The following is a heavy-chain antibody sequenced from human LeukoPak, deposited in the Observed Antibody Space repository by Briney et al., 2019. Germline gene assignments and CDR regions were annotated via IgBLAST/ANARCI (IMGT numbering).Heavy chain of an antibody. Sequence: SVKVSCKASGGTFSSYAISWVRQAPGQGLEWMGGIIPIFGTASYAQKFQGRVTITTDESTSTAYMELSSLRSEDTAVYYCARALLRGYSYGNWFDPWGQGTLVTVSS. CDR3: ARALLRGYSYGNWFDP. V-gene: IGHV1-69*05. CDR2: IIPIFGTA. D-gene: IGHD5-18*01. J-gene: IGHJ5*02. CDR1: GGTFSSYA.